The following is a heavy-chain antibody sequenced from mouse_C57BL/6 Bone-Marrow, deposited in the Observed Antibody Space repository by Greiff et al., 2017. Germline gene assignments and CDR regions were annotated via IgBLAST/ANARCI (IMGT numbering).Heavy chain of an antibody. D-gene: IGHD1-1*01. CDR3: ASLVYYYGSPYYVDY. V-gene: IGHV1-19*01. J-gene: IGHJ2*01. Sequence: VQLQQSGPVLVKPGASVKMSCKASGYTFTDYYMNWVKQSHGKSLEWIGVINPYNGGTSYNQKFKGKATLTVDKSSSTAYMELNSLTSEDSAVYYCASLVYYYGSPYYVDYWGQGTTLTVSS. CDR1: GYTFTDYY. CDR2: INPYNGGT.